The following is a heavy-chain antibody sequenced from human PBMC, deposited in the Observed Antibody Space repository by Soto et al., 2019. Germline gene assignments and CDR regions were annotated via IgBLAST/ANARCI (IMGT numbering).Heavy chain of an antibody. J-gene: IGHJ4*02. Sequence: GESLKISCKGSGYIFTNRWIGWVRQMPGKGLEWMGIIFPGDSDTRYSPSFEGQVIISADKSISTAYLQWSSLKASDTAIYYCARRDTAKLPSDHWGQGTLVTVSS. V-gene: IGHV5-51*01. CDR2: IFPGDSDT. CDR3: ARRDTAKLPSDH. CDR1: GYIFTNRW. D-gene: IGHD5-18*01.